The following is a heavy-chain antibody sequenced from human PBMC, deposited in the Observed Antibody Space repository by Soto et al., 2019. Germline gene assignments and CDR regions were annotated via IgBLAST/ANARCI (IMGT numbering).Heavy chain of an antibody. CDR1: VGTLNSNT. D-gene: IGHD3-3*01. Sequence: QVQLVQSGADVKKPGSSVKVSCKASVGTLNSNTFSWLRHAPGQGLEWMGGIVTVFGPANHAQKFQGRVTITADHSTNTVYMKLSRLRSEDTAVYSCARSSGGNFGIIIEGSNWCDPWGKGTLVTVSS. CDR2: IVTVFGPA. J-gene: IGHJ5*02. CDR3: ARSSGGNFGIIIEGSNWCDP. V-gene: IGHV1-69*19.